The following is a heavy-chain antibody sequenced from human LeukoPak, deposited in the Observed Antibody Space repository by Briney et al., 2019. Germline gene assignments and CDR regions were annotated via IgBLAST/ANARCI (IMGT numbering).Heavy chain of an antibody. V-gene: IGHV3-23*01. CDR2: ISGSGGST. J-gene: IGHJ4*02. CDR3: AKSGHYDFWSGYSFDY. CDR1: GFTFSSYA. D-gene: IGHD3-3*01. Sequence: GGSLRLSCAASGFTFSSYAMSWVRQAPGKGLEWVSAISGSGGSTYYADSVKGRFTISRDNSKNTLYLQMNSLRAEDTAVYYSAKSGHYDFWSGYSFDYWGQGTLVTVSS.